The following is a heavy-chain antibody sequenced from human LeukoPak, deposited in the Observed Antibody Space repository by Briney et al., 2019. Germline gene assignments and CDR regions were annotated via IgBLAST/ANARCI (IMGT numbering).Heavy chain of an antibody. V-gene: IGHV3-23*01. CDR1: GFTFSSYA. CDR3: AKESSGVATISGSDY. CDR2: ISGSGGST. J-gene: IGHJ4*02. D-gene: IGHD5-12*01. Sequence: PGGSLRLSCAASGFTFSSYAMSWVRQAPGKGLEWVSAISGSGGSTYYADSVKGRFTISRDNSKNTLYLQMNSLRAEDTAVYYCAKESSGVATISGSDYWAREPWSPSPQ.